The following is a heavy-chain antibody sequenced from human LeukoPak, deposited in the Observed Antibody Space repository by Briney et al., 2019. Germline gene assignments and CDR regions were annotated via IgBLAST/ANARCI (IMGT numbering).Heavy chain of an antibody. V-gene: IGHV3-64D*09. J-gene: IGHJ4*02. CDR1: GFTFSSYG. CDR3: VKRTGLYFDY. Sequence: PGGSLRLSCAASGFTFSSYGMHWVRQAPGKGLEYVSGISSNGGSTYNADSVKGRFTISRDNSKNTVYLQMSSLRPEDTALYYCVKRTGLYFDYWGQGTLVTVSS. CDR2: ISSNGGST. D-gene: IGHD1-1*01.